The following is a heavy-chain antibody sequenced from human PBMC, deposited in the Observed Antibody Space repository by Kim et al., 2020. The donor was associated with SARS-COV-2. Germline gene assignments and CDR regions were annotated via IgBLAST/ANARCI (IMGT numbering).Heavy chain of an antibody. J-gene: IGHJ3*02. Sequence: GGSLRLSCAASGFTSSRYVLHWVRQAPGKGPEWVAGISQNGGKKYYIDSVKGRYTISRDNSQSTAFVQMNSRTTEETAMYYWAREGETGERSGEDALDSWGEGTMVIVSS. D-gene: IGHD3-16*01. V-gene: IGHV3-30*04. CDR1: GFTSSRYV. CDR2: ISQNGGKK. CDR3: AREGETGERSGEDALDS.